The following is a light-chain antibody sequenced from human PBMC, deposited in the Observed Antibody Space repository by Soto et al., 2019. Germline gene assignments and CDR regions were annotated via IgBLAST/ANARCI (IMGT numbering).Light chain of an antibody. Sequence: EIVLTQSPATLSLSPGERATLSCRASQSVSSYLAWYQQKPGQAPRLLIYDASNRATGIPARFSGSGSGTDFTLTISSLEPEDFAVYCCQQRGNWPFTFGPGTKVDIK. CDR3: QQRGNWPFT. CDR2: DAS. V-gene: IGKV3-11*01. J-gene: IGKJ3*01. CDR1: QSVSSY.